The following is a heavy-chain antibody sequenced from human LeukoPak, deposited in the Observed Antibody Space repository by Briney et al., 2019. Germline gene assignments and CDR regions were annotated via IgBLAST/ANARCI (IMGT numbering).Heavy chain of an antibody. D-gene: IGHD2-15*01. J-gene: IGHJ5*02. V-gene: IGHV4-31*03. Sequence: PSETLSLTCTVSGRSISSGGYYWSWIRQHPGKGLEWIGYSYYSGSTYYNPSLKSRVTISVDTSKNQFSLKLSSVTAADTAVYYCAREDTYSNWFDPWGQGTLVTVSS. CDR2: SYYSGST. CDR1: GRSISSGGYY. CDR3: AREDTYSNWFDP.